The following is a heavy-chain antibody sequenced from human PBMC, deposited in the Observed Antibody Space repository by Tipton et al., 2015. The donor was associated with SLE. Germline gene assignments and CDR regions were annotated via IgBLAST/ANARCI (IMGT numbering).Heavy chain of an antibody. D-gene: IGHD6-19*01. CDR1: GFRFSDYD. V-gene: IGHV3-9*01. CDR2: VSRQSGSI. J-gene: IGHJ5*02. CDR3: ATRSSGVPYH. Sequence: PLRLSCAGSGFRFSDYDVHWVRQAPGKGLEWVAGVSRQSGSIGYGESVKGRFTISRDNAKNSLFLQMNSLRAEDTAVYYCATRSSGVPYHWGQGTLVTVSS.